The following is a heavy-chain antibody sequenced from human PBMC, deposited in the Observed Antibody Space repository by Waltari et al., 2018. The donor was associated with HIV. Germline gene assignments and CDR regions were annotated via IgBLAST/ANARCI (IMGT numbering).Heavy chain of an antibody. J-gene: IGHJ4*02. CDR2: ISHSGKT. V-gene: IGHV4-38-2*01. D-gene: IGHD1-7*01. CDR1: GHSITSANY. Sequence: QVQLQESGPGLVKPSEQLSPTCRASGHSITSANYWGWLRQPPGKGLQWIGSISHSGKTYYDPTLKSRINISRDTSKNLFSLELTSVTAADTAVYYCARLMSTTRFDSWGQGTLVSVSS. CDR3: ARLMSTTRFDS.